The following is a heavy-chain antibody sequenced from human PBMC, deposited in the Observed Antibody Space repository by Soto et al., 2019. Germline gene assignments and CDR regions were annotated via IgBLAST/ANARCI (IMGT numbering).Heavy chain of an antibody. D-gene: IGHD2-21*01. CDR1: GFTCNTCD. CDR3: VMSGTPGLLRHSWFEN. CDR2: ITTSSAYI. Sequence: EVQLVVSGGGMVKPGGSLRLSCAASGFTCNTCDMHWCRHAPGQGLEWVSSITTSSAYIYYEDSLKGRITISTDNAKNALFLLMNSLKAADTAVYDCVMSGTPGLLRHSWFENRGQGTVVTVSS. V-gene: IGHV3-21*01. J-gene: IGHJ5*02.